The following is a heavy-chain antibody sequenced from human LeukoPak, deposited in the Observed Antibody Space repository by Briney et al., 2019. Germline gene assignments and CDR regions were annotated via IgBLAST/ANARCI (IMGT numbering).Heavy chain of an antibody. J-gene: IGHJ2*01. CDR1: GFTFNSYG. CDR3: ARELGGTTDWYFDL. D-gene: IGHD1-1*01. CDR2: IWYDGSIK. Sequence: PGGSLRLSCAASGFTFNSYGMHWVRQAPGNGLEWVALIWYDGSIKYYADSVKGRFTISRDNSKNTLYLQMNSLRVEDTAVYYCARELGGTTDWYFDLWGRGTLVTVSS. V-gene: IGHV3-33*08.